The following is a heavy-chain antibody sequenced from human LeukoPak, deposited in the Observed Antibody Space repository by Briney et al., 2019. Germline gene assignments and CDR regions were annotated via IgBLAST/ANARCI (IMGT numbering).Heavy chain of an antibody. Sequence: GGSLRLSCAASGFTFSSYAMSWVRQAPGKGLEWVSAISGSGGSTYYADSVKGRFTISRDNSKNTLYLQMNSLRAEDTAVYYCAKGYSSGWYGGYFDYWGQGTLVTVSS. CDR3: AKGYSSGWYGGYFDY. J-gene: IGHJ4*02. D-gene: IGHD6-19*01. CDR2: ISGSGGST. V-gene: IGHV3-23*01. CDR1: GFTFSSYA.